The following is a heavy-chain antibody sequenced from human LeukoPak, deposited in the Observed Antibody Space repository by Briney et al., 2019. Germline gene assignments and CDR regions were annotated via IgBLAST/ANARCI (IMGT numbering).Heavy chain of an antibody. CDR3: ARDHHYYDSSGYDAFDI. CDR2: IYHSGST. J-gene: IGHJ3*02. Sequence: PSETLSLTCTVSGYSISSGYYWGWIRQPPGKGLEWIGSIYHSGSTYYNPSLKSRVTISVDTSKNQFSLKLSSVTAADTAVYYCARDHHYYDSSGYDAFDIWGQGTMVTVSS. V-gene: IGHV4-38-2*02. D-gene: IGHD3-22*01. CDR1: GYSISSGYY.